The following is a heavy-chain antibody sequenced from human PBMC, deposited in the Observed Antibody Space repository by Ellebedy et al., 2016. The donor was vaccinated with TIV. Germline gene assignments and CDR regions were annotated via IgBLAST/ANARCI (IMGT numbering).Heavy chain of an antibody. CDR1: GFTFSSYC. V-gene: IGHV3-74*01. CDR3: ARSLGDDAFDI. CDR2: VNSDGSST. J-gene: IGHJ3*02. D-gene: IGHD2-21*01. Sequence: GESLKISXAASGFTFSSYCMHWVRQAPGKGLVWVSRVNSDGSSTSYADSVKGRFTISRDNAKNTLYLQMNSLRAEDTAVYYCARSLGDDAFDIWGQGTMVTVSS.